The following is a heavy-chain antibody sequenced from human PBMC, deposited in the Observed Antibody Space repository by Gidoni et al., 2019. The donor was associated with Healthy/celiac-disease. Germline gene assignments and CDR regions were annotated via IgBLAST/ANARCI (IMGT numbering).Heavy chain of an antibody. CDR3: ARWPYAVAGDHYYYYYMDV. V-gene: IGHV1-69*06. D-gene: IGHD6-19*01. CDR1: GGTFSSYA. CDR2: IIPIFGTA. J-gene: IGHJ6*03. Sequence: QVQLVQSGAEVKKPGSSVTVSCKASGGTFSSYAISWVRQAPGQGLEWMGGIIPIFGTANYAQKFQGRVTITADKSTSTAYMELSSLRSEDTAVYYCARWPYAVAGDHYYYYYMDVWGKGTTVTVSS.